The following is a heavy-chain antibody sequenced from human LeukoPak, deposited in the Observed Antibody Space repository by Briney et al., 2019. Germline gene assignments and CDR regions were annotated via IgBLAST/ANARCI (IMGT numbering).Heavy chain of an antibody. J-gene: IGHJ4*02. Sequence: SETLSLTCTVSGGSISSYYWSWIRQPPGKGLEWFGYIYYSGTTNYNPSLKSRVTISVDTSKNQFSLNLISVTAADTAVYYCARVSYSGYELDYWGQGTLVTVSS. V-gene: IGHV4-59*01. CDR3: ARVSYSGYELDY. CDR1: GGSISSYY. D-gene: IGHD5-12*01. CDR2: IYYSGTT.